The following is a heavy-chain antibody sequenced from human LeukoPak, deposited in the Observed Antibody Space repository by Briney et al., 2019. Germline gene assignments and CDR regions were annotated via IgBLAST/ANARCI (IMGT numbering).Heavy chain of an antibody. CDR1: GGTFSSYA. Sequence: SVKVSCKASGGTFSSYAISWVRQAPGQGLEWMGGIIPIFGTANYAQKFQGRLTITTDESTSTAYMELSSLRSEDTAVYYCARAHHSSGWYYYYYYMDVWGKGTTVTVSS. V-gene: IGHV1-69*05. J-gene: IGHJ6*03. CDR2: IIPIFGTA. D-gene: IGHD6-19*01. CDR3: ARAHHSSGWYYYYYYMDV.